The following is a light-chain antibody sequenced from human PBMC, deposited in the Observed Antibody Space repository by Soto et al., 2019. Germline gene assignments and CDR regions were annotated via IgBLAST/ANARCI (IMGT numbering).Light chain of an antibody. V-gene: IGKV3D-20*02. J-gene: IGKJ2*01. CDR2: GAS. CDR3: QHRDNWSYI. CDR1: QSVSSNF. Sequence: EIVLTQSPGTLYLSPGDRATLSCRASQSVSSNFLAWYQQKTGQAPRLLIYGASTRASGIPDRFSGTGSGTDFTLTISRLEPEDFAVYYCQHRDNWSYIFGQGTKVEIK.